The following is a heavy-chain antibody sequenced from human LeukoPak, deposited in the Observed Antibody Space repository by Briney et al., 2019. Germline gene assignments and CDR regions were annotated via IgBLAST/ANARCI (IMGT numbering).Heavy chain of an antibody. CDR1: GFRFSSYW. Sequence: GGSLRLSCAVSGFRFSSYWMSWVRQAPGKGLEWVANIKQDGSETSYVGSVRGRFTISRDNAKNSLYLHMNSLRAEDTAVYYCARDMLRGVAEIDSWGQGILVTVSS. V-gene: IGHV3-7*05. D-gene: IGHD3-10*01. J-gene: IGHJ4*02. CDR3: ARDMLRGVAEIDS. CDR2: IKQDGSET.